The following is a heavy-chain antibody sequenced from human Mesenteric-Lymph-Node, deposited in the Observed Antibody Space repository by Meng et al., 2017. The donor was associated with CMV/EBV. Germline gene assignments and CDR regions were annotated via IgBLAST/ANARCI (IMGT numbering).Heavy chain of an antibody. J-gene: IGHJ4*02. V-gene: IGHV3-30*02. CDR3: AKDKYYGSGNPDF. Sequence: GGPLRLSCAASGFTFSSHGMNWVRQAPGKGLDWVAFIRFDGSNKFYADSVKGRFTISRDNSKNTLYLQMNSLRAEDTAVYYCAKDKYYGSGNPDFWGQGTLVTVSS. D-gene: IGHD3-10*01. CDR2: IRFDGSNK. CDR1: GFTFSSHG.